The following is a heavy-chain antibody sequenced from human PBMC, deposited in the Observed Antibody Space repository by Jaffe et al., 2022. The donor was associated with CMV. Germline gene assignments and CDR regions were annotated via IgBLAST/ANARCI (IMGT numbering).Heavy chain of an antibody. D-gene: IGHD3-22*01. CDR1: GYTFTGYY. J-gene: IGHJ4*02. CDR3: ARDQYYYDSSGSPDY. Sequence: QVQLVQSGAEVKKPGASVKVSCKASGYTFTGYYMHWVRQAPGQGLEWMGWINPNSGGTNYAQKFQGRVTMTRDTSISTAYMELSRLRSDDTAVYYCARDQYYYDSSGSPDYWGQGTLVTVSS. CDR2: INPNSGGT. V-gene: IGHV1-2*02.